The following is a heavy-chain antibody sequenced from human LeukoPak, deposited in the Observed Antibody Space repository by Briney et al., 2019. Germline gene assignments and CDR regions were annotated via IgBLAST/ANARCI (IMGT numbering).Heavy chain of an antibody. CDR2: INPNSGGT. V-gene: IGHV1-2*02. CDR3: ARETGRRVFYDSSGYLHF. J-gene: IGHJ1*01. CDR1: GYTFTGHF. D-gene: IGHD3-22*01. Sequence: AAVKVSCKASGYTFTGHFMHWVRQAPGQGLEWMGWINPNSGGTYYAQKFQGRVTMTRDTSISTAYMEMSRLRSDDTAVYYCARETGRRVFYDSSGYLHFWGQGTLLAVSS.